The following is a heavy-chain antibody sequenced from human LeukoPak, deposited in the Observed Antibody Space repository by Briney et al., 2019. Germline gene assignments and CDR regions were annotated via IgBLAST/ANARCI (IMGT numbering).Heavy chain of an antibody. Sequence: SETLSLTCTVSGYSISSGCYWGWIRQPPGKGLEWIGSIYHSGSTYYNPSLKSRVTISVDTSKNQFSLKLSSVAAADTAVYYCARDITIFGVVRNYYYMDVWGKGTTVTVSS. V-gene: IGHV4-38-2*02. CDR3: ARDITIFGVVRNYYYMDV. D-gene: IGHD3-3*01. J-gene: IGHJ6*03. CDR2: IYHSGST. CDR1: GYSISSGCY.